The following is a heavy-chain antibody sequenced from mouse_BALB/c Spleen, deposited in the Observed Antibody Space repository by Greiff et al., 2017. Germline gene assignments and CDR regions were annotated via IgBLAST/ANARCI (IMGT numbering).Heavy chain of an antibody. CDR1: GFTFSSYA. J-gene: IGHJ4*01. D-gene: IGHD2-1*01. CDR3: AREGGNYGYYAMDY. Sequence: EVKLVESGGGLVKPGGSLKLSCAASGFTFSSYAMSWVRQTPEKRLEWVASISSGGSTYYPDSVKGRFTISRDNARNILYLQMSSLRSEDTAMYYCAREGGNYGYYAMDYWGQGTSVTVSS. V-gene: IGHV5-6-5*01. CDR2: ISSGGST.